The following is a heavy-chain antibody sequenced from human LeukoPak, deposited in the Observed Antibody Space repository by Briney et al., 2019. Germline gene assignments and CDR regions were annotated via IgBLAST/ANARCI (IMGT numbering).Heavy chain of an antibody. CDR1: GGSISSYY. CDR3: ARDRYGSGSYYKSWFDP. CDR2: IYTSGST. Sequence: SETLSLTCTVSGGSISSYYWSWIRQPAGKGLEWIGRIYTSGSTNYNPSLKSRVTMSVDTSKNQFSLKLSSATAADTAVYYCARDRYGSGSYYKSWFDPWGQGTLVTVSS. J-gene: IGHJ5*02. V-gene: IGHV4-4*07. D-gene: IGHD3-10*01.